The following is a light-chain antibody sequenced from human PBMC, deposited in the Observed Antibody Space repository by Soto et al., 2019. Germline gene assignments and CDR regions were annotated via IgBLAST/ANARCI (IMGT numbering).Light chain of an antibody. CDR3: QQYDNLPLT. Sequence: DIQMTQSPSSLSASVGDRVTITCQASHDIRNFLNWYHQKPGKAPKLLLSGASKLEEGVPSRFSGSGSGKDFTFSITSLQPEDIGTYHCQQYDNLPLTFGGVTRVEIK. CDR2: GAS. J-gene: IGKJ4*01. V-gene: IGKV1-33*01. CDR1: HDIRNF.